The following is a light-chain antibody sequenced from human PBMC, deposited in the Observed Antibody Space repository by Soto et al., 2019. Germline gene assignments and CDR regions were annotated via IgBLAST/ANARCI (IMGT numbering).Light chain of an antibody. CDR2: RAS. CDR3: LQYHNLWA. CDR1: QNIYSN. V-gene: IGKV3-15*01. J-gene: IGKJ1*01. Sequence: ILMTQSPATLSVSLGEIATFXXRASQNIYSNIAWYQQRPGKAPGXLIYRASTRATGVPARFSGSGSGTEFTLTISSLQSEDFAVYSCLQYHNLWAFGQGTKVDIK.